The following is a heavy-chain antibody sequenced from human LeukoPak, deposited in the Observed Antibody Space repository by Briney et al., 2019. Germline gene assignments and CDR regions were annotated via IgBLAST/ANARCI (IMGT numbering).Heavy chain of an antibody. D-gene: IGHD5-24*01. CDR1: GFTFSRIA. J-gene: IGHJ4*02. CDR2: ISGNGGVT. V-gene: IGHV3-23*01. Sequence: GGSLRLSCAASGFTFSRIAMTWVRQAPGKGLEWVSGISGNGGVTYYADSVKGRFTISRDNSRNTLFLQVNSLRAADTAVYYCAKVQEMASILPPFHYWGQGTLVTVSS. CDR3: AKVQEMASILPPFHY.